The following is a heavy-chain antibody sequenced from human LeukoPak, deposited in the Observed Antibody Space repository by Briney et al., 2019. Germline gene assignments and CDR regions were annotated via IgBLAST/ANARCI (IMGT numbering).Heavy chain of an antibody. J-gene: IGHJ6*02. CDR2: ISYDGSDK. CDR1: GFTFSSYW. Sequence: GGSLRLSCAASGFTFSSYWMHWVRQAPGRGLEWVAVISYDGSDKYYADSVKGRFTMSRENAKNTLFLQMNSLRVEDTAIYYCAKGRAPYSGSYHGMDVWGQGTTVTVSS. V-gene: IGHV3-30*18. CDR3: AKGRAPYSGSYHGMDV. D-gene: IGHD1-26*01.